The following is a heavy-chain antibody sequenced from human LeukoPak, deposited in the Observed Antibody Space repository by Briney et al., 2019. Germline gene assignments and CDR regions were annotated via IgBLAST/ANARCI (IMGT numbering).Heavy chain of an antibody. CDR2: ISGSGGST. V-gene: IGHV3-23*01. CDR1: GFTFSSYA. D-gene: IGHD3-9*01. J-gene: IGHJ4*02. CDR3: AKPKRGDYDILTGYYISDYFDY. Sequence: GGSLRLSCAASGFTFSSYAMSWVRQAPGKGLEWVSAISGSGGSTYYADSVRGRFTISRDNSKNTLYLQMNSLRAEDTAVYYCAKPKRGDYDILTGYYISDYFDYWGQGTLVTVSS.